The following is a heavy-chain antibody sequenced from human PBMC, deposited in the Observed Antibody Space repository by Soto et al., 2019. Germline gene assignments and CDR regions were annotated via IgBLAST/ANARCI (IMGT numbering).Heavy chain of an antibody. J-gene: IGHJ4*02. CDR2: ISAYNGNT. D-gene: IGHD5-18*01. Sequence: GTSVKVSCKDSGYTFTSNGSSWVRQAPGQGLEWMGWISAYNGNTNYAQKLQGRVTMTTDTSTSTAYMELRSLRSDDTAVYYCARRGYSYGTDYWGQGTLVTVSS. CDR3: ARRGYSYGTDY. CDR1: GYTFTSNG. V-gene: IGHV1-18*04.